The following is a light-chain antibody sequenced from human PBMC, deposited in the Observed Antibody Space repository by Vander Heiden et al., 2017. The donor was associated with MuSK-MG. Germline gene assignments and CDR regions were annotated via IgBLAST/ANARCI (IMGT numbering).Light chain of an antibody. CDR1: QSVNTS. CDR2: DAS. Sequence: EIVLTQSPATLSLSPGERATLSCRASQSVNTSLAWYQQKPGQAPRLLIYDASNRDTGIPARFSGSGYGKDFTLTISSREPEDFAVYYCQQHSNWPPCTFGQGTKVEIK. CDR3: QQHSNWPPCT. V-gene: IGKV3-11*01. J-gene: IGKJ2*02.